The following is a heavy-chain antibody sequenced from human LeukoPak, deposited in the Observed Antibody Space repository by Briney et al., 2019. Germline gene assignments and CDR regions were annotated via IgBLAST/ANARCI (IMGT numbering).Heavy chain of an antibody. D-gene: IGHD3-22*01. CDR2: IYTTGGTRGST. V-gene: IGHV4-61*02. J-gene: IGHJ5*02. Sequence: SQTLSLTCTVSGGSISSGNYYWSWIRQPAGKGLEYIGRIYTTGGTRGSTYYNPSLKSRVTISVDTSKNQSSLKLSSVTAADTAVYYCAWGDSSGYPFDPWGQGTLVTVSS. CDR1: GGSISSGNYY. CDR3: AWGDSSGYPFDP.